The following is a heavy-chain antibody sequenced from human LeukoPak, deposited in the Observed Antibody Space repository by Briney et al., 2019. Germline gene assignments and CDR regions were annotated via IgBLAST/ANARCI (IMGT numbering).Heavy chain of an antibody. CDR3: ARDRGSGSYPSPYYYYYGMDV. Sequence: GASVKVSCKASGGTFSSYAISWVRQAPGQGLEWMGRIIPILGIANYAQKFQGRVTITADKSTSTAYMELSSLRSEDTAVYYCARDRGSGSYPSPYYYYYGMDVWGQGTTVTVSS. V-gene: IGHV1-69*04. D-gene: IGHD3-10*01. CDR1: GGTFSSYA. J-gene: IGHJ6*02. CDR2: IIPILGIA.